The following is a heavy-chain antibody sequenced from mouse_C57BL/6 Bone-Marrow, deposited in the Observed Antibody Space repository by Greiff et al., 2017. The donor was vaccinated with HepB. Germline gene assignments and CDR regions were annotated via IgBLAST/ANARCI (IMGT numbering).Heavy chain of an antibody. V-gene: IGHV1-22*01. Sequence: VQLQQSGPELVKPGASVKMSCKASGYTFTDYNMHWVKQSHGKSLEWIGYINPNNGVTSYNQKFKGKATLTVNKSSSTAYMELRSLTSEDSAVYYCASDEGLRRFAYWGQGTLVTVSA. D-gene: IGHD2-4*01. J-gene: IGHJ3*01. CDR1: GYTFTDYN. CDR2: INPNNGVT. CDR3: ASDEGLRRFAY.